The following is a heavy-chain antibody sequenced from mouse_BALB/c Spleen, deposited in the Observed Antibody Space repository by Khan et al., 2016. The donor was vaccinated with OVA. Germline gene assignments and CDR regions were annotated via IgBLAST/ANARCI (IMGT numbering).Heavy chain of an antibody. J-gene: IGHJ2*01. CDR2: ISYSGST. CDR3: ARTARIKY. Sequence: EVQLVESGPGLVKPSQSLSLTFTVTCYSITSGYGWNWIRQFPGNKLEWMGYISYSGSTNYNPSLKSRISITRDTSKKQFFLQLNSVTTEDTATYYCARTARIKYWGQGTTLTVSS. CDR1: CYSITSGYG. V-gene: IGHV3-2*02. D-gene: IGHD1-2*01.